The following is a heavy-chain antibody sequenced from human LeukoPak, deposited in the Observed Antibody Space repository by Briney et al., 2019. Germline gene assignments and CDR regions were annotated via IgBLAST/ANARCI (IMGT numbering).Heavy chain of an antibody. V-gene: IGHV1-8*01. J-gene: IGHJ6*03. CDR3: ARVSGVRTDYYYYYMDV. CDR2: MNPNSGNT. D-gene: IGHD7-27*01. Sequence: ASVKVSCKGSGNTFNSYVIGWVRQAPGQGLEWMGWMNPNSGNTGYAQKFQGRVTMTRNTSISTAYMELSSLRSEDTAVYYCARVSGVRTDYYYYYMDVWGKGTTVTISS. CDR1: GNTFNSYV.